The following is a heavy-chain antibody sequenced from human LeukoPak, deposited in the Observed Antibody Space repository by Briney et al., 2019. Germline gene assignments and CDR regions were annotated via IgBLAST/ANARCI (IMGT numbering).Heavy chain of an antibody. V-gene: IGHV1-2*02. CDR3: ARVRSGDVWFDP. CDR1: GYTFTGYY. CDR2: INPNSGGT. Sequence: GDSVKVSCKASGYTFTGYYMHWVRQAPGQGLEWMGWINPNSGGTNYAQKFQGRVTMTRDTSISTAYMELSRLRSDDTAVYYCARVRSGDVWFDPWGQGTLVTVSS. D-gene: IGHD6-25*01. J-gene: IGHJ5*02.